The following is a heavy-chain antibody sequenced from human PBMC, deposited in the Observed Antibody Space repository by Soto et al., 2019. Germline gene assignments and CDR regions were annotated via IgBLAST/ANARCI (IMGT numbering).Heavy chain of an antibody. Sequence: PSETLSLTCAVYGGSFSGYYWSWIRQPPGKGLEWIGEINHSGSTNYNPSLKSRVTISVDTSKNQFSLKLSSVTAADTAVYYCARGRSTRYYYYGMDVWGQGTTVTVSS. J-gene: IGHJ6*02. CDR3: ARGRSTRYYYYGMDV. CDR1: GGSFSGYY. CDR2: INHSGST. D-gene: IGHD2-2*01. V-gene: IGHV4-34*01.